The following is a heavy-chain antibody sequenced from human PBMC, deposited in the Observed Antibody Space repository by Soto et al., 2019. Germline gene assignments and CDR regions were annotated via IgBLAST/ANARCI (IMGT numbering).Heavy chain of an antibody. D-gene: IGHD3-10*01. CDR1: GYTFTSHG. CDR2: ISADNGDT. J-gene: IGHJ6*03. Sequence: QVQLVQSGAEVKNPGASVKVSCKASGYTFTSHGISWVRQAPGQGLEWMAWISADNGDTNYAQKVLGRVTVTTDTSTSTADMEVRSLRTEDTAAYYCARMVRGSNFEYYYYMDVLGKGTTVTVSS. V-gene: IGHV1-18*01. CDR3: ARMVRGSNFEYYYYMDV.